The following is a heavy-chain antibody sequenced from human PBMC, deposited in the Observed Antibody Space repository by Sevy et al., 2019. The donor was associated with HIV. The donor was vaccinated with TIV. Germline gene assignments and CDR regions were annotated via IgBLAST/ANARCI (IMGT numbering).Heavy chain of an antibody. CDR2: IWTEGDDE. V-gene: IGHV3-33*01. J-gene: IGHJ4*02. Sequence: GGSLRLSCAAFGFTFSTHAMHWVRQAPGKGREWVAVIWTEGDDESHADSVRGRFTNSRENSKNTLYLQMNSLRSEDTAVYYCATEYSNGFDYWGQGTRVTVSS. CDR3: ATEYSNGFDY. D-gene: IGHD4-4*01. CDR1: GFTFSTHA.